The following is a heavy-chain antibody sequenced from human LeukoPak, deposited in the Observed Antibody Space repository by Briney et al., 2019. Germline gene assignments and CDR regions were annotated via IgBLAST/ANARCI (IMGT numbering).Heavy chain of an antibody. CDR3: ARGGNFSWFDP. Sequence: SETLSLTCTVSGGSISSYYWSWIRRPPGKGLEWIGYIYYSGSTNYNPSLKSRVTISVDTSKNQFSLKLSSVTAADTAVYYCARGGNFSWFDPWGQGTLVTVSS. CDR2: IYYSGST. CDR1: GGSISSYY. V-gene: IGHV4-59*01. D-gene: IGHD4-23*01. J-gene: IGHJ5*02.